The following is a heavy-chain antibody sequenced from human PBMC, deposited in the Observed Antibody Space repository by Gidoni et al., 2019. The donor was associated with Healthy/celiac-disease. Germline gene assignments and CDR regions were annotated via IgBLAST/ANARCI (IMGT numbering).Heavy chain of an antibody. CDR2: IAVGSVNT. CDR3: AAEGYDSSRYYYPF. Sequence: QMQLVQSGPEVKKPGTSVKVTCKPSGFTFTRSTMQWVRQDRGQRLEWNGWIAVGSVNTNYAQKFQERVTITRDMSTSTTYMELSSLRSEDTAVYYCAAEGYDSSRYYYPFWGQGTLVTVSS. J-gene: IGHJ4*02. CDR1: GFTFTRST. D-gene: IGHD3-22*01. V-gene: IGHV1-58*02.